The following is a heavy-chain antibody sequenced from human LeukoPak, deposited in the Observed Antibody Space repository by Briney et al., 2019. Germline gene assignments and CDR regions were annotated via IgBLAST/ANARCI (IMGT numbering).Heavy chain of an antibody. CDR3: ARGDKVRGVT. CDR1: GGSISSGDYY. Sequence: SETLSLTCTVSGGSISSGDYYWSWIRQPPGKGLEWIGEINHSGSTNYNPSLESRVTISVDTSKNQFSLKLSSVTAADTAVYYCARGDKVRGVTWGQGTLVTVSS. CDR2: INHSGST. V-gene: IGHV4-39*07. J-gene: IGHJ5*02. D-gene: IGHD3-10*01.